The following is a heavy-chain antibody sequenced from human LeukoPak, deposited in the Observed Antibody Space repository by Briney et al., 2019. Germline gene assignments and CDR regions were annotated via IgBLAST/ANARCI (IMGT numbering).Heavy chain of an antibody. CDR3: ATPTTYSVTYIPFNG. Sequence: EASLRLSCAASGFTFSIYPMSWVRQAPGKGLEWVSAISGSGDSTNYADSVKGRFTISRDTSKNTLYLQMNSLRAEDTAVYYCATPTTYSVTYIPFNGWGQGTMVTVSS. J-gene: IGHJ3*01. V-gene: IGHV3-23*01. CDR2: ISGSGDST. CDR1: GFTFSIYP. D-gene: IGHD5/OR15-5a*01.